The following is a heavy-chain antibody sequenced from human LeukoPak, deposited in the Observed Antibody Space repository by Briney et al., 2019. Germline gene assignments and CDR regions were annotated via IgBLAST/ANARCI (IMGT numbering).Heavy chain of an antibody. Sequence: GGSLRLSCAASGFTFSSYSMNWVRQAPGKGLEWVSYISSSSSSIYHADSVKGRVTISRDNSRSTLYLQMNSLRPEDTAIYYCAREGYYGSGSPPSLYFDYWGQGTLVTVSS. V-gene: IGHV3-48*01. CDR3: AREGYYGSGSPPSLYFDY. D-gene: IGHD3-10*01. J-gene: IGHJ4*02. CDR2: ISSSSSSI. CDR1: GFTFSSYS.